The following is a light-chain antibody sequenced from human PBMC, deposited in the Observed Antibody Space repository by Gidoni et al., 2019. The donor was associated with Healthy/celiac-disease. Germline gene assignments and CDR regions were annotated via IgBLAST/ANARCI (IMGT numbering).Light chain of an antibody. V-gene: IGLV1-40*01. J-gene: IGLJ2*01. CDR3: QSYDSSLSVL. Sequence: QSVLTPPPSVSGAPAQRVTIACTGSSSNIGAGDDVPWYQQLPGTAPKLLIYDNSKRPSGVPDRFSGSKSGTSASLAITGLQAEDEADYYCQSYDSSLSVLFGGGTKLTV. CDR2: DNS. CDR1: SSNIGAGDD.